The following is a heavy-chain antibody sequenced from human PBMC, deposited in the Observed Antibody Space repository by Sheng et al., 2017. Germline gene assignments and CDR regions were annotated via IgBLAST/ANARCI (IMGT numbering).Heavy chain of an antibody. CDR1: GFTFSTYW. D-gene: IGHD5-18*01. Sequence: VQLVESGGGVVQPGRSLRLSCAASGFTFSTYWMNWVRQAPGKGLVWVARINKDGSDVMYADSVKGRFTISRDNAKNTLYVQMNSLRAEDTAIYFCARDGDSYGPDFDYWGQGTLVTVSS. J-gene: IGHJ4*02. V-gene: IGHV3-74*03. CDR3: ARDGDSYGPDFDY. CDR2: INKDGSDV.